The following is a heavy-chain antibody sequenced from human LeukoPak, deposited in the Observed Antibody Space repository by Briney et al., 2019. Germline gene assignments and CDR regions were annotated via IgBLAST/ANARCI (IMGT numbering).Heavy chain of an antibody. CDR2: IKQDGSEK. V-gene: IGHV3-7*01. CDR1: GFTFSSYW. J-gene: IGHJ4*02. CDR3: ARSGVYYYDSSGYYLPFRISTNFDY. Sequence: GGSLRLSCAASGFTFSSYWMSWVRQAPGKGLEWVANIKQDGSEKYYVDSVKGRFTISRDNAKNSLYLQMNSLRAEDTAVYYCARSGVYYYDSSGYYLPFRISTNFDYWGQGTLVTVSS. D-gene: IGHD3-22*01.